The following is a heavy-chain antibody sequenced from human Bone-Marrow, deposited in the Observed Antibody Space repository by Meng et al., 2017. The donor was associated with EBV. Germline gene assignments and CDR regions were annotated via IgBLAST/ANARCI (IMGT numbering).Heavy chain of an antibody. CDR2: INEDGTIT. V-gene: IGHV3-74*01. CDR3: SRDLAGSDDY. D-gene: IGHD1-14*01. CDR1: EFTLRRYW. J-gene: IGHJ4*02. Sequence: VQLVASGGALVQPGGSLRLSCAASEFTLRRYWMHWVRQGPGKEPLWVSRINEDGTITNYADSVKGRFTISRDNAKNTLYLQMNNLRAEDTAVYYCSRDLAGSDDYWGRGTLVTVSS.